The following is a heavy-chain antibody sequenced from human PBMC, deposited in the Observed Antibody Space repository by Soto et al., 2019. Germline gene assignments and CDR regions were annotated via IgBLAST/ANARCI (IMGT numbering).Heavy chain of an antibody. J-gene: IGHJ6*03. CDR3: ARGVTMVRGVILGWYYYYYMDV. D-gene: IGHD3-10*01. V-gene: IGHV4-31*03. Sequence: SETLSLTCTVSGGSISSGGYYWSWIRQHPGKGLEWIGYIYYSGSTYYNPSLKSRVTISVDTSKNQFSLKLSSVTAADTAVYYCARGVTMVRGVILGWYYYYYMDVWGKGTTVTVSS. CDR1: GGSISSGGYY. CDR2: IYYSGST.